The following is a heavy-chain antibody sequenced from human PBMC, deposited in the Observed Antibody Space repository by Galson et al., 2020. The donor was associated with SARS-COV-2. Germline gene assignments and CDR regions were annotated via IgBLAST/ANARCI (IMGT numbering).Heavy chain of an antibody. D-gene: IGHD4-17*01. V-gene: IGHV3-73*01. CDR1: GFTFSGSA. CDR3: TRHSSDFGDHGFDY. J-gene: IGHJ4*02. Sequence: GESLKISCAASGFTFSGSAMHWVRLASGKGLEWVGRIRSKGNNYATAYAASVKGRFTISRDDSKNTAYLQMNSLKTADTAVYYCTRHSSDFGDHGFDYWGQGTLVTVSS. CDR2: IRSKGNNYAT.